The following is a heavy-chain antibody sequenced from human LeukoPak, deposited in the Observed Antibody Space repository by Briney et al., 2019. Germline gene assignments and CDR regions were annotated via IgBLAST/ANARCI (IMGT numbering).Heavy chain of an antibody. Sequence: GGSLRLSCAASGFTFDDYAIYWVRRGPGKGLEWVSLISGDGGSTYYADSVKGRFTISRDNSKNSLYLQMNSLRTEDTALYYCAKEDYSSSWYALDYWGQGTLVTVSS. D-gene: IGHD6-13*01. CDR3: AKEDYSSSWYALDY. J-gene: IGHJ4*02. V-gene: IGHV3-43*02. CDR2: ISGDGGST. CDR1: GFTFDDYA.